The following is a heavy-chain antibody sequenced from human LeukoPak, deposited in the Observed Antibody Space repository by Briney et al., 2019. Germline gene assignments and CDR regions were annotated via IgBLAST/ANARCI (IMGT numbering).Heavy chain of an antibody. CDR1: GFPFDDYA. CDR2: FRWNSGTI. V-gene: IGHV3-9*01. Sequence: SLGPPRAAPGFPFDDYAMNWVRQAPGKGLGGVSVFRWNSGTIGYADSVKGRFTISRDNAKNSLYLQMNSLRAEDTAVYYCARDKDCSTNNCYFYPGHWGQGTLVTVSS. D-gene: IGHD2-2*01. CDR3: ARDKDCSTNNCYFYPGH. J-gene: IGHJ4*02.